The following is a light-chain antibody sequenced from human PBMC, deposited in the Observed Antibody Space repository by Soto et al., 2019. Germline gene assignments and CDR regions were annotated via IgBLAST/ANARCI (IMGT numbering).Light chain of an antibody. J-gene: IGKJ4*01. CDR3: QQDNDWPLT. CDR2: GAS. V-gene: IGKV3D-15*01. Sequence: EIVLTQSPATLSVSPGERATLSCRASQRIVNHLAWYQQKPGQAPRLLIHGASTRATGIPARFSGSGFGTEFTLTISSLQSEDSAVYWWQQDNDWPLTFGGGTKVEIK. CDR1: QRIVNH.